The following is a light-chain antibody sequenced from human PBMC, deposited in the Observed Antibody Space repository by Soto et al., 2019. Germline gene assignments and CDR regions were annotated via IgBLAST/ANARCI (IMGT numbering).Light chain of an antibody. J-gene: IGKJ1*01. Sequence: DMQMTQSPSSLSASLGDRVTITCRASQSGARYLDWYQQKPGKAPERLIYAASTLQSGVPSRVSGSGSAPDLPLTITSLPPEDFATYFCQHTYSRPMPFGQGTNVDI. V-gene: IGKV1-39*01. CDR3: QHTYSRPMP. CDR2: AAS. CDR1: QSGARY.